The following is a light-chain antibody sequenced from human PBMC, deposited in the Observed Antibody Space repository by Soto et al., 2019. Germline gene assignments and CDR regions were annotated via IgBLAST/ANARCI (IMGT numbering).Light chain of an antibody. V-gene: IGKV1-39*01. J-gene: IGKJ4*01. CDR3: QHGYSTPLT. Sequence: DIQMTQSPSSLSASVGDRVTITCRASQSISTYLHWYQQKPGKAPNLLIYAASTLQSGVPSRFSGSGSGTDFTLTISSLQPEHFDTYFCQHGYSTPLTFGGGTKVDIK. CDR1: QSISTY. CDR2: AAS.